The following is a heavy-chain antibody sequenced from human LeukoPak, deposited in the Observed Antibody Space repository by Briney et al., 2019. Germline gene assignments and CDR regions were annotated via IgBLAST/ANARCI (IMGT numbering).Heavy chain of an antibody. D-gene: IGHD6-19*01. CDR2: ISSSSSYI. J-gene: IGHJ4*02. V-gene: IGHV3-21*01. CDR3: ARASSSGWLIDY. Sequence: GGSLRLSCAASGFTLSTASMNWVRQAPGKGLEWVSSISSSSSYIYYADSVKGRFTISRDNAKNSLYLQMNSLRAEDTAVYCCARASSSGWLIDYWGQGTLVTVSS. CDR1: GFTLSTAS.